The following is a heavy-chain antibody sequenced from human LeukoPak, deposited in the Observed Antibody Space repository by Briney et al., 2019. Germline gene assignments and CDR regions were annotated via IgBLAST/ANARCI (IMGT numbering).Heavy chain of an antibody. Sequence: PGRSLRLSCATSGFTFSHYGMHWVRHAPGKGLEWVAVIWSDGTNSFYGDPVKGRFTISRDNFQRTVYLQMNSLRAEDTAVYYCAKDAQRGFDYSNSLDKWGQGTLATVSS. CDR3: AKDAQRGFDYSNSLDK. V-gene: IGHV3-33*06. D-gene: IGHD4-11*01. CDR2: IWSDGTNS. J-gene: IGHJ4*02. CDR1: GFTFSHYG.